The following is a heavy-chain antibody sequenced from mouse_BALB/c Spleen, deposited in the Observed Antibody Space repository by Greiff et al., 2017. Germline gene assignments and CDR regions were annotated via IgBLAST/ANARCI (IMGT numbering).Heavy chain of an antibody. J-gene: IGHJ4*01. Sequence: VKLMESGPGLVAPSQSLSITCTVSGFSLTSYGVHWVRQPPGKGLEWLGVIWAGGSTNYNSALMSRLSISKDNSKSQVFLKMNSLQTDDTAMYYCARLYGNYLYYYAMDYWGQGTSVTVSS. CDR1: GFSLTSYG. CDR2: IWAGGST. D-gene: IGHD2-1*01. V-gene: IGHV2-9*02. CDR3: ARLYGNYLYYYAMDY.